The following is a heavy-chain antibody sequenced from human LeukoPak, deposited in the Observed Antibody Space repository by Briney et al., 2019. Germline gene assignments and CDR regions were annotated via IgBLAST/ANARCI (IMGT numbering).Heavy chain of an antibody. CDR1: GYTLTELS. Sequence: ASVKVSCKVSGYTLTELSMHWVRQAPGKGLEWMGGFDPEDGETIYAQRFQGRVTITADESTSTAYMELSSLRSEDTAVYYCARGDYYDSSGYYGGADYWGQGTLVTVSS. J-gene: IGHJ4*02. CDR3: ARGDYYDSSGYYGGADY. V-gene: IGHV1-24*01. D-gene: IGHD3-22*01. CDR2: FDPEDGET.